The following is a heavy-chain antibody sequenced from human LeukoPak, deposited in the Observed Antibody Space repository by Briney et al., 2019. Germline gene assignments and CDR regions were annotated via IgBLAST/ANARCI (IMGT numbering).Heavy chain of an antibody. CDR1: GFTFSSYG. Sequence: GGSLRLSCAASGFTFSSYGMHWVRQAPGKGLEWVAFIRYDGSNKYYADSVKGRFTISRDNSKNTLYLQMNSLRAEDTAVYYCAKDGHDYSNSWSCDYWGQGTLVTVSS. J-gene: IGHJ4*02. V-gene: IGHV3-30*02. CDR2: IRYDGSNK. CDR3: AKDGHDYSNSWSCDY. D-gene: IGHD6-13*01.